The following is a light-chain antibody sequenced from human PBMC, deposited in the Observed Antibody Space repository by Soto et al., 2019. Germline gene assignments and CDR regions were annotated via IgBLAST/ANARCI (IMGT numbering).Light chain of an antibody. Sequence: EIVLTQSPGTLSLSPGERATLSCRASQTVSSSFLAWYQPKPGQAPRLLIYGASSRATGIPDRFSGSGTGTDFTLTITRLEPDDVAVYYCQQYGSTPLWSFGQGTKVESK. CDR2: GAS. CDR3: QQYGSTPLWS. J-gene: IGKJ1*01. CDR1: QTVSSSF. V-gene: IGKV3-20*01.